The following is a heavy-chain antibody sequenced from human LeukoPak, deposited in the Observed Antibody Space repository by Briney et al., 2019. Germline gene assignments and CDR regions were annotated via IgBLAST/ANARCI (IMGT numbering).Heavy chain of an antibody. CDR3: ARRRIEVRGVIFNWFDP. Sequence: SETLSLTCAVYGGSFSGYYWSWIRQPPGEGLEWIGEINHSGSTNYNPSLKSRVTISVDTSKNQFSLKLSSVTAADTAVYYCARRRIEVRGVIFNWFDPWGQGTLVTVSS. D-gene: IGHD3-10*01. CDR2: INHSGST. CDR1: GGSFSGYY. J-gene: IGHJ5*02. V-gene: IGHV4-34*01.